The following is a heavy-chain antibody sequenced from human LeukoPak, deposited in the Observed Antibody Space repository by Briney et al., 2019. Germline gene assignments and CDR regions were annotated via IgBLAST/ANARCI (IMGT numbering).Heavy chain of an antibody. CDR2: LTSSSSYI. CDR3: ARRVTAHAFDI. D-gene: IGHD5-18*01. CDR1: GFTFSNYN. J-gene: IGHJ3*02. V-gene: IGHV3-21*01. Sequence: GGSLRLSCAASGFTFSNYNMNWVRQAPGKGLEWVSSLTSSSSYIYYADSVKGRFTISRDDANNSLYLQLNSLGAEDTAVYYCARRVTAHAFDIWGQGTMVTVSS.